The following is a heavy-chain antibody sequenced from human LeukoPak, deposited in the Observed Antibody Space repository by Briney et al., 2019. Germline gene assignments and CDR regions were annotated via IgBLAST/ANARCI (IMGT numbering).Heavy chain of an antibody. D-gene: IGHD5-24*01. Sequence: LSLTCTVSGGSISSYYWSWVRQPLGKGLEWVAVISHDGRTKYYADSMKGRITISRDNSKNTLFLQMNNLRSEDTAVYFCARPSPPGDGYNPPDHWGQGTLVTVSS. CDR1: GGSISSYY. J-gene: IGHJ4*02. CDR3: ARPSPPGDGYNPPDH. CDR2: ISHDGRTK. V-gene: IGHV3-30*03.